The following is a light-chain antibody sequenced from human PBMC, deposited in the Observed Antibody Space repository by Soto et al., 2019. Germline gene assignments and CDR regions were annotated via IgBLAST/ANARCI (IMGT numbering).Light chain of an antibody. V-gene: IGLV2-14*01. CDR1: SSDIGVYDF. J-gene: IGLJ3*02. CDR2: DVT. CDR3: SSYTTSTTRV. Sequence: QSALTQPASVSGSPGQSITISCTGTSSDIGVYDFVSWYQQRPGRAPKLLIYDVTNRPSGISDRFSGSKSGNTASLTISGLQPEDEADYYCSSYTTSTTRVFGGGTKVTVL.